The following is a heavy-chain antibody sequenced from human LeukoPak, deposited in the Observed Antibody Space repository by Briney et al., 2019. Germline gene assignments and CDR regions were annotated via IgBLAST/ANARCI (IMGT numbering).Heavy chain of an antibody. V-gene: IGHV3-23*01. CDR2: ISGSGGST. Sequence: GGSLRLSCAASGFTFSNYAMSWVRQAPGKGLEWVSAISGSGGSTYYADSVKGRFTISRDNSKNTLYLQMNSLRAEDTAVYYCAKDSEPVYGSGSYPLNWFDPWGQGTLVTVSS. CDR1: GFTFSNYA. D-gene: IGHD3-10*01. CDR3: AKDSEPVYGSGSYPLNWFDP. J-gene: IGHJ5*02.